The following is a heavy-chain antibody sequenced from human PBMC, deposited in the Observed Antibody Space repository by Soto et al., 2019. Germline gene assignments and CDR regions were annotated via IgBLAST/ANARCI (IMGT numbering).Heavy chain of an antibody. CDR1: GFIFSSYG. Sequence: PGGSLRLSCAASGFIFSSYGMHWVRQAPGKGLEWVAVIWYDGSNKYYADSVRGRFTISRDNSKNTVYLQMNSLRAEDTAVYYCAKDKEYYFDYWGQGTLVTVSS. V-gene: IGHV3-33*06. J-gene: IGHJ4*02. D-gene: IGHD3-10*01. CDR2: IWYDGSNK. CDR3: AKDKEYYFDY.